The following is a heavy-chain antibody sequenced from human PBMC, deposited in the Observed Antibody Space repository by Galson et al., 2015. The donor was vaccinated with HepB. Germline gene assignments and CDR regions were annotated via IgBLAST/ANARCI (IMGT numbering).Heavy chain of an antibody. Sequence: QSGAEVKKPGESLKISCKGSGYIFTSFWIGWVRQMPGKGLEWMGIIYPAASDTTYSPSFQGQVSFSVDKSTSPAYLQWGSLQASDTAMYFCATAAHDSSGYYPLWGQGTLVTVSS. CDR2: IYPAASDT. J-gene: IGHJ4*02. V-gene: IGHV5-51*03. CDR1: GYIFTSFW. CDR3: ATAAHDSSGYYPL. D-gene: IGHD3-22*01.